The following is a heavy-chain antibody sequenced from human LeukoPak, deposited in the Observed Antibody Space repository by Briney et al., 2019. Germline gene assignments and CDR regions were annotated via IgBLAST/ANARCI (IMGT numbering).Heavy chain of an antibody. CDR2: IDPSDSYT. V-gene: IGHV5-10-1*01. CDR3: ARGLGGYSYGQEPVDY. J-gene: IGHJ4*02. Sequence: GESLKISCKGSGYSFTSYWISWVRQMPGKGLEWMGRIDPSDSYTNYSPSFQGHVTISADKSISTAYLQWSSLKASDTAMYYCARGLGGYSYGQEPVDYWGQGTLVTVSS. CDR1: GYSFTSYW. D-gene: IGHD5-18*01.